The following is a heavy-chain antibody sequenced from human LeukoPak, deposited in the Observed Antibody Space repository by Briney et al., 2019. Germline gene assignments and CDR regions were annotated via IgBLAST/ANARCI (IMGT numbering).Heavy chain of an antibody. J-gene: IGHJ6*03. CDR1: GYTFTGYY. CDR2: INPNSGGT. Sequence: ASVKVSCKAPGYTFTGYYMHWVRQAPGQGLEWMGWINPNSGGTNYAQKFQGRVTMTRDTSISTAYMELSRLRSDDTAVYYCARDARENYYDSSGYYGYYYYYMDVWGKGTTVTVSS. D-gene: IGHD3-22*01. V-gene: IGHV1-2*02. CDR3: ARDARENYYDSSGYYGYYYYYMDV.